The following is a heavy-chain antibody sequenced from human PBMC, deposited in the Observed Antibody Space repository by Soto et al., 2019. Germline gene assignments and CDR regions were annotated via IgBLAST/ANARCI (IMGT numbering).Heavy chain of an antibody. Sequence: QVQLVESGGGVVQPGRSLRLSCVASGFAFSSYSMHWVRQAPGKGPEWVAFMSDDGSSKYYPDSVKGRFTISRDNSKNTLYLQMDSLRDEDTAVYYCTRGGTPYFDYWGQGTLVTVSS. CDR3: TRGGTPYFDY. D-gene: IGHD1-1*01. CDR1: GFAFSSYS. V-gene: IGHV3-30-3*01. J-gene: IGHJ4*02. CDR2: MSDDGSSK.